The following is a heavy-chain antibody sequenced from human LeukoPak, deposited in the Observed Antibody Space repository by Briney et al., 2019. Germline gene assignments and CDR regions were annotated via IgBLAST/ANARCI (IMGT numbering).Heavy chain of an antibody. J-gene: IGHJ2*01. CDR2: IYYSGST. CDR3: ARHFYSGWGNWYFDL. CDR1: GGSISSYY. Sequence: SETLSLTCTVSGGSISSYYWSWIRQPPGKGLEWIRYIYYSGSTNYNPSLKSRVTISVDTSKNQFSLKLSSVTAADTAVYYCARHFYSGWGNWYFDLWGRGTLVTVSS. D-gene: IGHD6-19*01. V-gene: IGHV4-59*08.